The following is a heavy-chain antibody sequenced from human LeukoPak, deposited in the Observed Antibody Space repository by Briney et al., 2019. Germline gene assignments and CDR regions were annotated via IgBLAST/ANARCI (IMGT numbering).Heavy chain of an antibody. Sequence: ASVKVSCKASGYTFTGYYMHWVRQAPGQGLEWMGWINPNSGGTNYAQKFQGRVTMTRDTSISTAYMELSRLRSDDTAVYYCARSFQQWLVPEAFDIWGQGTMVTVSS. J-gene: IGHJ3*02. CDR2: INPNSGGT. CDR1: GYTFTGYY. V-gene: IGHV1-2*02. CDR3: ARSFQQWLVPEAFDI. D-gene: IGHD6-19*01.